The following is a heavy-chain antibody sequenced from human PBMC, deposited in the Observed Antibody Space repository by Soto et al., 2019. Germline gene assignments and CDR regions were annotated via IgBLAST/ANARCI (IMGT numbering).Heavy chain of an antibody. J-gene: IGHJ4*02. CDR1: GGSISSGDYY. D-gene: IGHD5-12*01. CDR3: ARLLGEYSSGYDLWFDY. V-gene: IGHV4-30-4*01. Sequence: SETLSLTCTVSGGSISSGDYYWSWIRQPPGKGLEWIGYIYYSGSTYYNPSLKSRVTISVDTSKNQFSLKLSSVTAADTAVYYCARLLGEYSSGYDLWFDYWGQGTLVTVSS. CDR2: IYYSGST.